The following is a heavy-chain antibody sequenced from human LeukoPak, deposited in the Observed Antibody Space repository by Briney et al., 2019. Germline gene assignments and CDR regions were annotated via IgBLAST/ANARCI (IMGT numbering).Heavy chain of an antibody. D-gene: IGHD2-21*02. J-gene: IGHJ3*02. Sequence: PGGSLRLSCAASGFTFSSYSMNWVRQAPGKGLEWVSSISSSSSYIYYADSVKGRFTISRDNAKNSLYLQMNSLRAEDTAVYYCASSDPILNDAFDTWGQGTMVTVSS. V-gene: IGHV3-21*01. CDR3: ASSDPILNDAFDT. CDR1: GFTFSSYS. CDR2: ISSSSSYI.